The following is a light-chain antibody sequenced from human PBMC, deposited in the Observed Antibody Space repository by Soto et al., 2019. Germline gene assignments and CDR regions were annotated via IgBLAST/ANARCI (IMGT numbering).Light chain of an antibody. CDR1: QSVSTS. J-gene: IGKJ4*01. CDR3: QQRSNWPST. V-gene: IGKV3-11*01. Sequence: EIVLTQSPVTLSLSPGERATLSCRASQSVSTSLAWYQQKPDRAPRLLIYDASSRATGIPARFSGSGSGTDFTLTISSLEPEDFAVYYCQQRSNWPSTFGGGTKVEIK. CDR2: DAS.